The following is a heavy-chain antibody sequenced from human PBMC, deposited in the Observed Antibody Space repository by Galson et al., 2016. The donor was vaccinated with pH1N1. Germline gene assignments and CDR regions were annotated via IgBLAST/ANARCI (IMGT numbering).Heavy chain of an antibody. Sequence: SVKVSCKASGYSLTKYYVHWVRQAPGQGLEWMGVIDPSNGGTIYAQKFQGRVTMTVDRPTSTVDMEVNRLRSEDTAIYYCASCTTRTTGDYWGQGTLVSVST. V-gene: IGHV1-46*01. J-gene: IGHJ4*02. CDR3: ASCTTRTTGDY. CDR2: IDPSNGGT. D-gene: IGHD2-8*01. CDR1: GYSLTKYY.